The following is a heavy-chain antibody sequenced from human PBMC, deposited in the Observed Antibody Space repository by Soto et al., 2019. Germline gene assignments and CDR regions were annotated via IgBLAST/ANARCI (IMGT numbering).Heavy chain of an antibody. CDR2: IIPLFGTT. Sequence: QMLLVQSGAEVKKPGSSVKVSCKASGGTFSSYGLSWVRQTPGRGLEWMGGIIPLFGTTNYAQKFRGRVSVTSDASTIAVYMKLRSLSVEDTSVYYCAKSHGSSWYNWDDPWGQGTLVTVSS. V-gene: IGHV1-69*01. J-gene: IGHJ5*02. CDR1: GGTFSSYG. CDR3: AKSHGSSWYNWDDP. D-gene: IGHD6-13*01.